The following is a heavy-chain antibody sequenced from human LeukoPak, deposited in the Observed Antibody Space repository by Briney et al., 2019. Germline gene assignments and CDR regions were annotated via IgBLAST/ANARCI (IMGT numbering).Heavy chain of an antibody. CDR3: GRGNKSFDP. J-gene: IGHJ5*02. Sequence: ASVKVSCRASGYTFTAYYVHWVRQAPGQGLEWIGWINPNTGDTNYAPKFQGRVTMIKDTSTNSAYMELNKLTSDDTAVYYCGRGNKSFDPWGQGTLVTVSS. CDR1: GYTFTAYY. V-gene: IGHV1-2*02. CDR2: INPNTGDT.